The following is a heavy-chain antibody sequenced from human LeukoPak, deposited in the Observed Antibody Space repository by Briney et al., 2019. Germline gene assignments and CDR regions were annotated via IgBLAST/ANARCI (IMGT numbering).Heavy chain of an antibody. Sequence: SETLSLTCTVSGGSISSYYWSWIRQPPGKGLEWIGYIYYSGSTNYNPSLKSRVTISVDTSKNQFSLKLSSVTAADTAVYYCARNTLIVGDFDYWGQGTLVTVSS. CDR3: ARNTLIVGDFDY. J-gene: IGHJ4*02. CDR1: GGSISSYY. CDR2: IYYSGST. V-gene: IGHV4-59*01. D-gene: IGHD3-22*01.